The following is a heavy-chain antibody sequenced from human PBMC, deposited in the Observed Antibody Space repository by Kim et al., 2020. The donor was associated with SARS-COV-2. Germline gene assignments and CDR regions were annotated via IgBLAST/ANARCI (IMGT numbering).Heavy chain of an antibody. CDR1: GYTFTTYA. CDR2: INCGNGNT. V-gene: IGHV1-3*01. D-gene: IGHD3-16*01. CDR3: AREGGPAGGMQVVMDV. J-gene: IGHJ6*01. Sequence: ASVKVSCKASGYTFTTYAMHWVRQASGQRLEWMGWINCGNGNTKYSQKFQDRITITRNKSPTAANMEVTTLVSQDRAVVLYAREGGPAGGMQVVMDV.